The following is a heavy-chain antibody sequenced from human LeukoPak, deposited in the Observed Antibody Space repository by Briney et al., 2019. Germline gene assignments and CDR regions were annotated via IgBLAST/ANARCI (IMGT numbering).Heavy chain of an antibody. CDR3: AELGITMIGGV. CDR2: IYSGGST. CDR1: GFTFSSYG. J-gene: IGHJ6*04. D-gene: IGHD3-10*02. V-gene: IGHV3-NL1*01. Sequence: PGGSLRLSCAASGFTFSSYGMHWVRQAPGKGLEWVSVIYSGGSTYYADSVKGRFTISRDNAKNPLYLQMNSLRAEDTAVYYCAELGITMIGGVWGKGTTVTISS.